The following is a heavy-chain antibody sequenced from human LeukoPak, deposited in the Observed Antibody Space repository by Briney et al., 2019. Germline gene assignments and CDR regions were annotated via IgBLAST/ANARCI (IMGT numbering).Heavy chain of an antibody. Sequence: GRSLRLSCAASGFTFSSYDMHWVRQAPGKGLEWVAVISYDGSNKYYADSVKGRFTISRDNSKNTLYLQMNSLRAEDTAVYYCAKDRGSSWLFQHWGQGTLVTVSS. J-gene: IGHJ1*01. CDR3: AKDRGSSWLFQH. CDR2: ISYDGSNK. CDR1: GFTFSSYD. V-gene: IGHV3-30*18. D-gene: IGHD6-13*01.